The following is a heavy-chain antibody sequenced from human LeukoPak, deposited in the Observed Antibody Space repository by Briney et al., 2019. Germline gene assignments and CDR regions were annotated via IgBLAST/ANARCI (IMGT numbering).Heavy chain of an antibody. V-gene: IGHV4-4*07. CDR2: IYTSGST. Sequence: SETLSLTCTVSGGSISSYYWSWIRQPAGKGLEWIGRIYTSGSTNYNPSLKSRVTMSVDTSKNQFSLKLSSVTAADTAVYYCARALQYYDYVWGSYRHQDVWGKGTTVTVSS. D-gene: IGHD3-16*02. CDR1: GGSISSYY. CDR3: ARALQYYDYVWGSYRHQDV. J-gene: IGHJ6*03.